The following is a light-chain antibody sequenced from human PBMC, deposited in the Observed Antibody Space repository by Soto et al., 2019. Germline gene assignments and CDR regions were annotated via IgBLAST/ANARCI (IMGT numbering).Light chain of an antibody. Sequence: SYELTQPPSVSVSPGQTARITCSGDALPKQYAYWYQQKPGQAPVLVIYKDSERPSGIPERFSGSSSGTTVTLTISGVQGEDEADYYCQSADSSGTYSVVFGGGTKLTVL. CDR2: KDS. V-gene: IGLV3-25*03. J-gene: IGLJ2*01. CDR3: QSADSSGTYSVV. CDR1: ALPKQY.